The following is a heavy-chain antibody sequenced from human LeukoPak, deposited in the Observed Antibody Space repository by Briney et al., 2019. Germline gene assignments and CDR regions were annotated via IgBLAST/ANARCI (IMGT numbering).Heavy chain of an antibody. CDR3: ARANYDILTGYRHYYYGMDV. J-gene: IGHJ6*04. D-gene: IGHD3-9*01. CDR2: IIPIFGTA. Sequence: ASVKVSCKASGGTFNSYAISWVRQAPGQGLEWMGGIIPIFGTANYAQKFQGRVTITADESTSTAYMELSSLRSEDTAVYYCARANYDILTGYRHYYYGMDVWGKGTTVTVSS. V-gene: IGHV1-69*13. CDR1: GGTFNSYA.